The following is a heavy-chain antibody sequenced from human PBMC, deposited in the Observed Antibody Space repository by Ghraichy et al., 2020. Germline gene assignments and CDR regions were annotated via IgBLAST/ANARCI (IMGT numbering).Heavy chain of an antibody. CDR1: GFTLTNYD. J-gene: IGHJ2*01. Sequence: ASVKVSCKASGFTLTNYDINWVRQAPGQGLEWMGWMNPNNGNTGYAQKFQGRVTMTRNTSISTAYMELSSLRSDDTAVYYCARRSVSLYFGEHDWYLDLWGRGTLITVSS. CDR2: MNPNNGNT. V-gene: IGHV1-8*01. CDR3: ARRSVSLYFGEHDWYLDL. D-gene: IGHD3-10*01.